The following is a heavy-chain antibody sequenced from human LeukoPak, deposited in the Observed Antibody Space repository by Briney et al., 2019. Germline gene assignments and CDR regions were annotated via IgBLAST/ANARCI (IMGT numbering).Heavy chain of an antibody. Sequence: SETLSLTCTVSGYSISSGYYWGWIRQSPGKGLEWIGSIYHGGSTYYNPSLRSRVIVSVDTSKNHFSLKLSSVTAADTAVYYCARTYSSGWYGWFDPWGQGTPVTVSS. D-gene: IGHD6-19*01. CDR1: GYSISSGYY. CDR3: ARTYSSGWYGWFDP. V-gene: IGHV4-38-2*02. CDR2: IYHGGST. J-gene: IGHJ5*02.